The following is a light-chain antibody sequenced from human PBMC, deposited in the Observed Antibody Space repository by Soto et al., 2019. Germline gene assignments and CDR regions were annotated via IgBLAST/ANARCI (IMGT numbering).Light chain of an antibody. Sequence: QSALTQPRSVSGSPGQSVTICCTGTSSDVGGYNYVSWYQQHPGRAPRVMIYDVQTRPSGVPDRFSGSKSGNTASLTISELQAEDEADYYCCSYAGDYTFVFGTGTKVTVL. CDR2: DVQ. CDR3: CSYAGDYTFV. CDR1: SSDVGGYNY. J-gene: IGLJ1*01. V-gene: IGLV2-11*01.